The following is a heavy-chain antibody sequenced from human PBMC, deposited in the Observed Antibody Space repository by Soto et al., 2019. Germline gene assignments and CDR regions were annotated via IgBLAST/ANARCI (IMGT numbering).Heavy chain of an antibody. D-gene: IGHD3-22*01. CDR3: AGSGYYQNRGRDV. V-gene: IGHV4-34*01. CDR2: INHSGSA. Sequence: TSETLSLICDVYGGSFSDYIWTWIRQTPGKGLQWIGQINHSGSANYNPSLKSRVTISVHTSSSQFSLELSSVTAADTAVYYCAGSGYYQNRGRDVGAQGPAVPVSS. CDR1: GGSFSDYI. J-gene: IGHJ6*02.